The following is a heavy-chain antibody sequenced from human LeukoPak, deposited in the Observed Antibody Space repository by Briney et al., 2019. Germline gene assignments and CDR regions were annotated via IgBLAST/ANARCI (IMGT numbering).Heavy chain of an antibody. CDR2: IYYSGST. Sequence: SGTLSLTCTVSGGSISSYYWSWIRQPPGKGLEWIGYIYYSGSTNYNPSLESRVTISVDTSKNQFSLKLSSVTAADTAVYYCARVTYRGYRVLGDWGQGTLVTVSS. D-gene: IGHD2-8*01. CDR3: ARVTYRGYRVLGD. J-gene: IGHJ4*02. V-gene: IGHV4-59*01. CDR1: GGSISSYY.